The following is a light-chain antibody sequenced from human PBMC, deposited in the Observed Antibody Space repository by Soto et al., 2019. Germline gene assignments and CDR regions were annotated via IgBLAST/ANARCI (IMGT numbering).Light chain of an antibody. CDR1: SSDVGGHNY. J-gene: IGLJ1*01. CDR2: DVN. Sequence: SALTQPRSVSGSPGQSVTISCTGSSSDVGGHNYVSWYQLHPAKAPKLIIYDVNERPSGVPDRFSGSKSGNTASLTISGLQAEDEANYYCCSYVGTYVFGTGTKVTVL. V-gene: IGLV2-11*01. CDR3: CSYVGTYV.